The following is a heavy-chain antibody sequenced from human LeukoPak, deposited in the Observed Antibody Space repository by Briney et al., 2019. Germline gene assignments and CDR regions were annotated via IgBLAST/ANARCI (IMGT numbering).Heavy chain of an antibody. CDR1: GGSFSGYY. D-gene: IGHD3-22*01. V-gene: IGHV4-59*01. CDR2: IYYSGST. J-gene: IGHJ5*02. CDR3: ARLLVEYYYDSSGYYTLGWFDP. Sequence: SETLSLTCAVYGGSFSGYYWSWIRQPPGKGLEWIGYIYYSGSTNYNPSLKSRVTISVDTSKNQFSLKLSSVTAADTAVYYCARLLVEYYYDSSGYYTLGWFDPWGQGTLVTVSS.